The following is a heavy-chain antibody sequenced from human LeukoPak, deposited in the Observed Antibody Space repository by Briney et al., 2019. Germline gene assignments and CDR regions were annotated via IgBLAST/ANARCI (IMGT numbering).Heavy chain of an antibody. J-gene: IGHJ1*01. D-gene: IGHD6-13*01. CDR2: IYYSGST. CDR3: ARGQYSSSWSRYFQH. CDR1: GGSISSYY. V-gene: IGHV4-59*01. Sequence: SETLSLTCTVSGGSISSYYWSWIRQPPGKGLEWIGYIYYSGSTNYNPSLKSRVTISVKTSKNQFSLKLSSATAADTAVYYCARGQYSSSWSRYFQHWGQGTLVTVSS.